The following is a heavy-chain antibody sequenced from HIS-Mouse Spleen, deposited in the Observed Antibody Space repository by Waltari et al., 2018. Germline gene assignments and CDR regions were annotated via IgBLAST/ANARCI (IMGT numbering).Heavy chain of an antibody. V-gene: IGHV4-39*07. J-gene: IGHJ2*01. CDR1: GGSISSSRYY. D-gene: IGHD5-12*01. Sequence: QLQLQESGPGLVKPSETLSLTCTVSGGSISSSRYYWGWIRPRPGKGLAWIGSVYYSGSTYYTPSLKSRVTRSVDTSKNRFSLQLSSVTAADTAVYYCARDGYSGYGHDAFDIWGRGTLVTVSS. CDR2: VYYSGST. CDR3: ARDGYSGYGHDAFDI.